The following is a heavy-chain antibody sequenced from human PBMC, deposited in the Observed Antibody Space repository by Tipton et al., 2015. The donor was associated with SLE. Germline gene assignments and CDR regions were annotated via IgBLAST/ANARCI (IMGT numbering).Heavy chain of an antibody. V-gene: IGHV4-31*11. D-gene: IGHD1-14*01. CDR3: ARNLYPITL. CDR2: IYYSGST. Sequence: TLSLTCAVYGGSFSGYYWSWIRQHPGKGLEWIGYIYYSGSTYYNPSLKSRVTISVDTSKNQFSLKLSSVTAADTAVYYCARNLYPITLWGQGTLVTVSS. J-gene: IGHJ4*02. CDR1: GGSFSGYY.